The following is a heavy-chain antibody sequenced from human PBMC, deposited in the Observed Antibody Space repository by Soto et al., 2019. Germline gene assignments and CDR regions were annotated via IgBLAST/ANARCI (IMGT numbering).Heavy chain of an antibody. V-gene: IGHV3-72*01. CDR1: GFTLSDHY. J-gene: IGHJ3*01. CDR3: AKGGAVLLDPFDV. CDR2: SRDKAQGYST. Sequence: EVQLVESGGGLVQPGGSLRLSCAGSGFTLSDHYIDWVRQAPGKGLEWVGRSRDKAQGYSTAYAASVKGRFTTSRDESKNSVYLQMNSLRADDTAVYYCAKGGAVLLDPFDVWGQGTMVTVSS. D-gene: IGHD1-26*01.